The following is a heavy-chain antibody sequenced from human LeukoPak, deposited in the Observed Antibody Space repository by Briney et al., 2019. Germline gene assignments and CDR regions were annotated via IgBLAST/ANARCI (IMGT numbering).Heavy chain of an antibody. J-gene: IGHJ3*02. Sequence: SQTLSLTCGISGDSVSTNSAAWNWIRQFPSRGLEWLGRTYYRSKWYYDYAVSVKSRITINPDTSKNQFSLQLSSVTPDDTAVYYCARELSSSQSDAFDIWGQGTMVTVSS. D-gene: IGHD6-13*01. V-gene: IGHV6-1*01. CDR3: ARELSSSQSDAFDI. CDR2: TYYRSKWYY. CDR1: GDSVSTNSAA.